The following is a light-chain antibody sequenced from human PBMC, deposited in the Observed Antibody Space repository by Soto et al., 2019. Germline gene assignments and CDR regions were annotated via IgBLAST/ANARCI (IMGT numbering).Light chain of an antibody. CDR3: QQRSNWPT. CDR1: QSVGTY. J-gene: IGKJ5*01. V-gene: IGKV3-11*01. CDR2: DAS. Sequence: DSVLTQSPATLSLSPGERATLSCRASQSVGTYLAWYQQKPGQAPRLLIYDASNRATDIPARFSGSGSGTDFTLTISSLEPEDFAVYYCQQRSNWPTFGQGTRLEIK.